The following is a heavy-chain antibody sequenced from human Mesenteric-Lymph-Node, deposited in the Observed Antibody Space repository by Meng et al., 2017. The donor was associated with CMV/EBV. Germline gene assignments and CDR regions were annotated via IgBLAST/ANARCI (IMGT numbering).Heavy chain of an antibody. CDR2: ITGGGGVT. J-gene: IGHJ5*02. CDR3: ARDLRYCSSTSCIP. Sequence: GESLKISCVASGFPFSGYAMSWVRQAPGKGLEWVSSITGGGGVTYSADSVKGRFTISRDNAKNSLYLQMNSLRAEDTAVYYCARDLRYCSSTSCIPWGQGTLVTVSS. V-gene: IGHV3-21*01. CDR1: GFPFSGYA. D-gene: IGHD2-2*01.